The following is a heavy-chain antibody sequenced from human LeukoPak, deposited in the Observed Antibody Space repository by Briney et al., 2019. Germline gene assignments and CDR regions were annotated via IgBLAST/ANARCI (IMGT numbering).Heavy chain of an antibody. Sequence: GALRLSCAASRFAFNKYWMHWVRQTPGKGLVWVSRINGDGSTTSYADSVKGGFTISRDNAKNTLYPQMSSLRAEDTAVYYCATGNYYDSRGYYTFGHWGQGTLVTVSS. CDR1: RFAFNKYW. CDR2: INGDGSTT. CDR3: ATGNYYDSRGYYTFGH. V-gene: IGHV3-74*01. D-gene: IGHD3-22*01. J-gene: IGHJ4*02.